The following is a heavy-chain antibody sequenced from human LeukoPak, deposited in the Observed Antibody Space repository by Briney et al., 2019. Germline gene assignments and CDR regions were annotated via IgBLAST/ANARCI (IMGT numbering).Heavy chain of an antibody. Sequence: SETLSLTCAVSGYPLGRNYFWGWVRQPPGKRLEWIGRIYGSESTTYNPSLMNRVTISVDTSRNHLSLQLTSATAADTAVYHCARYDSRGSASTRFDSWGQGILVTISS. CDR2: IYGSEST. J-gene: IGHJ5*01. CDR3: ARYDSRGSASTRFDS. CDR1: GYPLGRNYF. V-gene: IGHV4-38-2*01. D-gene: IGHD4-23*01.